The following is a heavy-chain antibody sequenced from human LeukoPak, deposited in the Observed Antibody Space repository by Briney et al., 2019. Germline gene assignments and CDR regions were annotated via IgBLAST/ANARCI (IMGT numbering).Heavy chain of an antibody. V-gene: IGHV4-59*01. J-gene: IGHJ3*02. D-gene: IGHD6-13*01. CDR1: GCTISSYY. Sequence: SETLSLTCNVSGCTISSYYWSWIRQPPGKGLEWIGYIYYSGSTNYNPSLKSRVTISVDTSKNQFSLKLSSVTAADTAVYYCARDSPQLGAFDIWGQGTMVTVSS. CDR3: ARDSPQLGAFDI. CDR2: IYYSGST.